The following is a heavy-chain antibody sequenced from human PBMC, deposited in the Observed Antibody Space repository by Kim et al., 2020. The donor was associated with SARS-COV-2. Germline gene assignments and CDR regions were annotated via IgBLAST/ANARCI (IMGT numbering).Heavy chain of an antibody. V-gene: IGHV6-1*01. J-gene: IGHJ4*02. CDR3: ARDSVRHFDY. Sequence: KSRLTITPDPSKNHFSLQLNSVTPEDTAVYYCARDSVRHFDYWGQGTLVTVSS. D-gene: IGHD6-6*01.